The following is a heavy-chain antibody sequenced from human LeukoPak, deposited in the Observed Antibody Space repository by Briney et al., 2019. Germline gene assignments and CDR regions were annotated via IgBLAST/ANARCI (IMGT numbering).Heavy chain of an antibody. J-gene: IGHJ3*02. V-gene: IGHV4-59*11. Sequence: SETLSLTCAVSTDSFSSHHWTWIRQPPGKGLEWIGYISYIGSTNYNPSLKSRVTISIDTSKNQFSLRLSSVTAADTAVYYCARDVVTVTKGFDIWGQGTMVSVSS. CDR2: ISYIGST. CDR3: ARDVVTVTKGFDI. D-gene: IGHD4-17*01. CDR1: TDSFSSHH.